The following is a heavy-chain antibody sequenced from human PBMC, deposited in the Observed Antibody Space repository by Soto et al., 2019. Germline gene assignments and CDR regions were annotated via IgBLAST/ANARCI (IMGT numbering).Heavy chain of an antibody. J-gene: IGHJ6*02. CDR2: INTYNGNT. CDR3: AMVDVYVTPSPQDV. Sequence: QVQLVQSGAEVKNPGASVKVSCKTSGYIFTNYGIGSARQAPGQGLEWMGWINTYNGNTNYAQNLQGRLTLTTDTSTSTAYMELRSLRSNDTAIYYCAMVDVYVTPSPQDVWGQGTTVNVSS. D-gene: IGHD3-16*01. CDR1: GYIFTNYG. V-gene: IGHV1-18*01.